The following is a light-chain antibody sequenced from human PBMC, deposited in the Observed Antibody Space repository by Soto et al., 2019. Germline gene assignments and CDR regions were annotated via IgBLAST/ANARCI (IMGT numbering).Light chain of an antibody. J-gene: IGKJ1*01. V-gene: IGKV3-15*01. CDR2: GAS. CDR3: QQYNNWPPWT. Sequence: EIVMTQSPATLSVSPGESATLSCRASQSVSSNLAWYQQRPDQAPRLLIYGASTRATDIPPRFSGSGSGTEFTLTISSLQSEDVALYYCQQYNNWPPWTFGHGTKVEIK. CDR1: QSVSSN.